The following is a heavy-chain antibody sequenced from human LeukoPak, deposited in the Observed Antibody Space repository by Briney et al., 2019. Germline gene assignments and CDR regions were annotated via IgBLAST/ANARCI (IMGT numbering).Heavy chain of an antibody. V-gene: IGHV4-34*01. Sequence: SETLSLTCAVYGGSFSGYYWSWIRQPPGKGLGWIGEINHSGSTNYNPSLKSRVTISVDTSKNQFSLKLSSVTAADTAVYYCARGLSDSSGSPLGYWGQGTLVTVSS. CDR3: ARGLSDSSGSPLGY. CDR2: INHSGST. J-gene: IGHJ4*02. D-gene: IGHD3-22*01. CDR1: GGSFSGYY.